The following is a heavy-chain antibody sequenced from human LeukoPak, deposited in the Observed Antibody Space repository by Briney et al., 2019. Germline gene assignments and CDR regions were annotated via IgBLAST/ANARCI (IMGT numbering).Heavy chain of an antibody. D-gene: IGHD3-22*01. CDR3: ARQVGFCSDSTCYFDY. CDR1: GFIFSTCA. Sequence: GGSLRLSCTASGFIFSTCAMSWVRQGPGKGLQWVSAISGSGDSTDYADSVKGRFTISRDNSKNILFLQMSSLRADDTAIYYCARQVGFCSDSTCYFDYWGQGALVTVSS. V-gene: IGHV3-23*01. CDR2: ISGSGDST. J-gene: IGHJ4*02.